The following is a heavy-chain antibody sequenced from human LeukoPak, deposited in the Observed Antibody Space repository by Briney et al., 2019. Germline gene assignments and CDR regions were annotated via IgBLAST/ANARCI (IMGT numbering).Heavy chain of an antibody. J-gene: IGHJ4*02. D-gene: IGHD6-13*01. CDR2: IRYDGSNK. CDR3: AKDRGIAAAAFDY. V-gene: IGHV3-30*02. Sequence: PGGSLRLSCAASGFTFSSYGMHWVRQAPGKGLEWVAFIRYDGSNKYYADSVKGRFTISRGNSKNTLYLQMNSLRAEDTAVYYCAKDRGIAAAAFDYWGQGTLVTVSS. CDR1: GFTFSSYG.